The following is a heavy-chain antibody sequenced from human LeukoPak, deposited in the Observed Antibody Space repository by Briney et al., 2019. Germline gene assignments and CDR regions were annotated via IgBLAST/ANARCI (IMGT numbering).Heavy chain of an antibody. CDR2: IYSGGST. CDR3: ARARQLHYYFDL. V-gene: IGHV3-66*01. CDR1: GFTVSSNY. D-gene: IGHD1-26*01. Sequence: GGSLRLSCAASGFTVSSNYVSWVRQAPGKGLEWVSVIYSGGSTYYADSVKGRFTISRDNSKNTVYLQMNSLRAEDTAVYYCARARQLHYYFDLWGQGTLVTVSS. J-gene: IGHJ4*02.